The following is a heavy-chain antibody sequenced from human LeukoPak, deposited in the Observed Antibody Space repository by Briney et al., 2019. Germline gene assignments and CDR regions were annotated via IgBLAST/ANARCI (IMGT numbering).Heavy chain of an antibody. D-gene: IGHD3-16*01. J-gene: IGHJ4*02. Sequence: GGSLRLSCATSGFTFSNYAIHWVRQAPGKGLEWVSAISGSGGSTYYADSVKGRFTISRDNSKNTLYLQMNSLRAEDTAVYYCVRVSSYDYVWGSYPGDFDYWGQGTLVTVSS. CDR1: GFTFSNYA. CDR2: ISGSGGST. CDR3: VRVSSYDYVWGSYPGDFDY. V-gene: IGHV3-23*01.